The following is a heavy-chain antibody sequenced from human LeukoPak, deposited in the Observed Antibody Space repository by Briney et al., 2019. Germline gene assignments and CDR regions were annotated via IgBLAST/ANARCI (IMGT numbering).Heavy chain of an antibody. V-gene: IGHV3-30*18. CDR3: AKAHYYGSGSYSGRGADY. J-gene: IGHJ4*02. CDR2: ISYDGSNK. Sequence: PGGSLRLSCAASGFIFSSYGMHWVRQAPGKGLEWVALISYDGSNKYYADSVKGRFTISRDNSKNTLYLQMNSLRAEDTAVYYCAKAHYYGSGSYSGRGADYWGQGTLVTVSS. CDR1: GFIFSSYG. D-gene: IGHD3-10*01.